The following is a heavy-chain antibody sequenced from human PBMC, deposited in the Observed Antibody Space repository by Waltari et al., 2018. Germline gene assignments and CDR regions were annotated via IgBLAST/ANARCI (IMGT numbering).Heavy chain of an antibody. J-gene: IGHJ4*02. V-gene: IGHV3-21*01. CDR1: GFTFSSYS. CDR2: ISSTSSYI. Sequence: EVQLVESGGGLVKPGGSLRLSCVASGFTFSSYSMNWVRQAPGKGLEWVSSISSTSSYIYYADSVKGRFTISRDNAKNSLYLQMNSLRAEDTAVYYCAREYYYASGSYSNVDYWGQGTLVTVSS. D-gene: IGHD3-10*01. CDR3: AREYYYASGSYSNVDY.